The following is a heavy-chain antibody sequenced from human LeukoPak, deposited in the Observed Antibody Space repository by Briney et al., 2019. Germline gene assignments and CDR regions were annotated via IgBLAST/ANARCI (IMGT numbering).Heavy chain of an antibody. V-gene: IGHV4-34*01. D-gene: IGHD3-22*01. J-gene: IGHJ4*02. CDR2: INHSGST. CDR1: GGSFSGYY. CDR3: AGLVGRYSSGLYYYYFDY. Sequence: SETLSLTCAVYGGSFSGYYWSWIRQPPGKGLEWIGEINHSGSTHSNPSVKSRVTISIDKSKNQFSLNLSSVTAADTAVYYCAGLVGRYSSGLYYYYFDYWGQGTLVTVSS.